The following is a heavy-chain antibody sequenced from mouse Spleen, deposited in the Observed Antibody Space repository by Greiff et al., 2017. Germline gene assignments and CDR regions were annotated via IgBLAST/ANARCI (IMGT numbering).Heavy chain of an antibody. J-gene: IGHJ4*01. CDR3: ARHEDRDYRYAYYAMDY. Sequence: QVQLQQSGAELVKPGASVKLSCKASGYTFTEYIIHWVKQRSGQGLEWIGWFYPGSGSIKYNEKFKDKATLTADKSSSTVYMELSRLTSEDSAVYFCARHEDRDYRYAYYAMDYWGQGTSVTVSS. V-gene: IGHV1-62-2*01. CDR1: GYTFTEYI. D-gene: IGHD2-14*01. CDR2: FYPGSGSI.